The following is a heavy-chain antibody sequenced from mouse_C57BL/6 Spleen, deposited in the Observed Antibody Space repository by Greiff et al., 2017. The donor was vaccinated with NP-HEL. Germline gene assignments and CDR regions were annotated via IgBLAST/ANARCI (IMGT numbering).Heavy chain of an antibody. Sequence: QVQLQQPGAELVKPGASVKLSCKASGYTFTSYWMHWVKQRPGQGLEWIGMIHPNSGSTNYNEKFKSKATLTVDKSSSTAYMQLSSLTSDDSAVYSCLYDGYYGFDYWGQGTTLTVSS. CDR2: IHPNSGST. D-gene: IGHD2-3*01. J-gene: IGHJ2*01. CDR1: GYTFTSYW. CDR3: LYDGYYGFDY. V-gene: IGHV1-64*01.